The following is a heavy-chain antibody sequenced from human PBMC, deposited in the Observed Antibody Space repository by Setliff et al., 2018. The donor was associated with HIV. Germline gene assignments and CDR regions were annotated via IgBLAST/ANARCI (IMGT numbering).Heavy chain of an antibody. V-gene: IGHV1-69-2*01. J-gene: IGHJ4*02. Sequence: GASVKVSCKASGYTFTDNHIHWVRQAPGKGLEWMGRVDPEDDETIYAERFQDRITINADTSTDTAYMQLSSLRSEDTAVYYCATDSPMVRGVVVYWGQGTLVTVSS. CDR3: ATDSPMVRGVVVY. D-gene: IGHD3-10*01. CDR2: VDPEDDET. CDR1: GYTFTDNH.